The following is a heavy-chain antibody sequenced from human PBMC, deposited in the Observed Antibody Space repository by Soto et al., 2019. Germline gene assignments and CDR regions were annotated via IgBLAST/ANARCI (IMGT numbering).Heavy chain of an antibody. D-gene: IGHD1-20*01. J-gene: IGHJ3*02. Sequence: ASVKVSCKASGYTFTGYYMHWVRQAPGQGLEWMGIINPSGGGTSCAQKFQGRVTMTRDTSTSTVYMELSSLRSEDTAVYYCASLYNWNDTRSSDAFCIWGQGTMVTVSS. V-gene: IGHV1-46*01. CDR3: ASLYNWNDTRSSDAFCI. CDR1: GYTFTGYY. CDR2: INPSGGGT.